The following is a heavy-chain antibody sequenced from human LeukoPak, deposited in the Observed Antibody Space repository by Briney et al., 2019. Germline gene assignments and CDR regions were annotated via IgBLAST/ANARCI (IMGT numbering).Heavy chain of an antibody. V-gene: IGHV3-21*01. CDR3: ARPPTAAAAAPFDY. CDR2: ISSSSSYI. CDR1: GFTFSSYS. J-gene: IGHJ4*02. Sequence: GGSLRLSCAASGFTFSSYSMKWVRQARGKGLEWVSSISSSSSYIYYADSVKGRFTISRDNAKNSLNLQMNSLRAEDTAVYYCARPPTAAAAAPFDYWGQGTLVTVSS. D-gene: IGHD6-13*01.